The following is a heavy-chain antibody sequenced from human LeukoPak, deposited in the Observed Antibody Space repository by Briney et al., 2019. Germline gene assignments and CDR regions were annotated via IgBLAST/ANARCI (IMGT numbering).Heavy chain of an antibody. CDR3: ARDPLEMATIYAFDI. CDR1: GFTFDDYA. J-gene: IGHJ3*02. D-gene: IGHD5-24*01. Sequence: GGSLRLSCAASGFTFDDYAMHWVRQAPGKGLEWVSGISWNSGSIGYADSVKGRFTISRDNSKNTLYLQMNSLRAEDTAVYYCARDPLEMATIYAFDIWGQGTMVTVSS. CDR2: ISWNSGSI. V-gene: IGHV3-9*01.